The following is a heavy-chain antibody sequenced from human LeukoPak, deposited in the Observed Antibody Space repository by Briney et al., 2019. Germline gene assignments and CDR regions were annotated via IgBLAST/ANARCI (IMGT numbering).Heavy chain of an antibody. J-gene: IGHJ4*02. CDR2: ISSSSSSYT. CDR1: GFTFSDYY. Sequence: GGSLRLSCAASGFTFSDYYMSWIRQAPGKGLEWISYISSSSSSYTNYADSVKGRFTISRDNAKNSLYLQMNSLRAEDTAVYYCARGGIRGYRIDYWGQGTLVTVSS. V-gene: IGHV3-11*06. D-gene: IGHD2-15*01. CDR3: ARGGIRGYRIDY.